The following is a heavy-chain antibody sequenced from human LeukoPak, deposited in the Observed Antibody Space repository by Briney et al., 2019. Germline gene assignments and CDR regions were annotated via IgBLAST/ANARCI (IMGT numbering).Heavy chain of an antibody. CDR2: TYYMSKWYN. V-gene: IGHV6-1*01. J-gene: IGHJ4*02. Sequence: SQTLSLTCAISGDSVSSNSVAWNWIRQSPSRGLEWLGRTYYMSKWYNDYAVSVKSRITINPDTSKNQFSLQLNSVTPEDTAVYFCARYDHGLHYFDYWGQGTLVTVSS. D-gene: IGHD3-3*01. CDR3: ARYDHGLHYFDY. CDR1: GDSVSSNSVA.